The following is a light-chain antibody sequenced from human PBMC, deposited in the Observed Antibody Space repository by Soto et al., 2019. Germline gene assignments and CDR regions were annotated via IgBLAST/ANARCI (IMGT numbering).Light chain of an antibody. CDR3: RKDNSVPWT. CDR1: QDISNY. V-gene: IGKV1-27*01. CDR2: AAS. Sequence: DIQMTQSPSSLSASVGDRVTITCRASQDISNYLAWYQQKPGKVPKLLIYAASTLQSGVPSRFSGSGSGTGFILNISSRQPADVATNYCRKDNSVPWTFGQGTKVEIQ. J-gene: IGKJ1*01.